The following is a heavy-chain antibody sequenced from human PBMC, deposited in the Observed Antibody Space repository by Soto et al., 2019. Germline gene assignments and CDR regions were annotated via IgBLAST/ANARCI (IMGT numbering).Heavy chain of an antibody. Sequence: QVQLVQSGAEVKKPGASVKVSCKASGYTFTGYYMHWVRQAPGQGLEWMGWINPNSGGTNYAQKFQGWVTRTRDTSISTAYMELSRLRSDDTAVYYCARVQYSSGWYGPFDYWGQGTLVTVSS. J-gene: IGHJ4*02. CDR1: GYTFTGYY. CDR3: ARVQYSSGWYGPFDY. V-gene: IGHV1-2*04. D-gene: IGHD6-19*01. CDR2: INPNSGGT.